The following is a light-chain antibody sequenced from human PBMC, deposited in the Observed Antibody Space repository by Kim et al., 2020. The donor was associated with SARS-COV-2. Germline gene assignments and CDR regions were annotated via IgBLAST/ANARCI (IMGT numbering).Light chain of an antibody. Sequence: ASVGDRFTITCRASQSISSYLNWYQQKPGKAPKFLIYATSSLQSGVPSRFSGSGSGTDFTLTISSLQPEDFATYYCQQSYNTPLTFGGGTKVEIK. CDR1: QSISSY. V-gene: IGKV1-39*01. J-gene: IGKJ4*01. CDR3: QQSYNTPLT. CDR2: ATS.